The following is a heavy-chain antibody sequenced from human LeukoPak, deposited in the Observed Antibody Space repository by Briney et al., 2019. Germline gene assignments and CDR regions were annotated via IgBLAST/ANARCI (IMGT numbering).Heavy chain of an antibody. CDR3: ARGVGGSGSYYYYYYMDV. Sequence: ASVKVSCKASGYTFTSYDINWVRQATGQGLEWMGWMNPNSGNTGYAQKFQGRVTITRNTSISTAYMELSSLRSEDTAVYYCARGVGGSGSYYYYYYMDVWGKGTTVTVSS. CDR2: MNPNSGNT. D-gene: IGHD3-10*01. V-gene: IGHV1-8*03. J-gene: IGHJ6*03. CDR1: GYTFTSYD.